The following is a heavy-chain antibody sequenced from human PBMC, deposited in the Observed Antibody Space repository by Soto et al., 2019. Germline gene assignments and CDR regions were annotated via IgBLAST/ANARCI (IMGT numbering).Heavy chain of an antibody. CDR3: ARKTTTAVFDI. D-gene: IGHD1-26*01. J-gene: IGHJ3*02. CDR1: GDSVSSNSAA. CDR2: TYYRSKWYN. Sequence: SQTLSLTCASSGDSVSSNSAAWNWIRPSPSRGLEWLGRTYYRSKWYNDCAASVKSRITINPDTSKNQFSLQLNSVTPEDTAVYYCARKTTTAVFDIWGKGTMVTVSS. V-gene: IGHV6-1*01.